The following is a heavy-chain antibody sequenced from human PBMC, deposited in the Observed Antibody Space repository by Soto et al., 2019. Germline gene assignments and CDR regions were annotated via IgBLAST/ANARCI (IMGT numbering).Heavy chain of an antibody. CDR3: AREGGYSYGTEYYFDY. J-gene: IGHJ4*02. V-gene: IGHV1-69*13. Sequence: SVKVSCKASGGTFSSYAISWVRQAPGQGLEWMGGIIPIFGTANYAQKFQGRVTITADESTSTAYMELSSLRSEDTAVYYCAREGGYSYGTEYYFDYWGQGTLVTVSS. CDR2: IIPIFGTA. CDR1: GGTFSSYA. D-gene: IGHD5-18*01.